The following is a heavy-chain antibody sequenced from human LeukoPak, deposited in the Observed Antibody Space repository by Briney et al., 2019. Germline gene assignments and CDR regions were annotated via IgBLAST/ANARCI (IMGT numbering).Heavy chain of an antibody. CDR2: ISWNSASV. Sequence: GRSLRLSCEASGFTFDDYGMHWVRQAPGKGLEWVSTISWNSASVGYVDSVKGRFTISRDNAKKTLYLQMNSLRPEDTVVYYCTTDVVVVPAAMSPYYLSGDYWGQGTLVTVSS. CDR1: GFTFDDYG. D-gene: IGHD2-2*01. J-gene: IGHJ4*02. V-gene: IGHV3-9*01. CDR3: TTDVVVVPAAMSPYYLSGDY.